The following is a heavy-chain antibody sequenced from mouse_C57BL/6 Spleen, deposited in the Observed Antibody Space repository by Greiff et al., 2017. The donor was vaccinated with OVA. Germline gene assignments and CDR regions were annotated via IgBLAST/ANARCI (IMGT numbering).Heavy chain of an antibody. D-gene: IGHD4-1*01. Sequence: EVQRVESGGGLVKPGGSLKLSCAASGFTFSDYGMHWVRQAPEKGLEWVAYISSGSSTIYYADTVKGRFTISRDNAKNTLFLQMTSLRSEDTAMYYCARGTGTPYYYAMDYWGQGTSVTVSS. CDR3: ARGTGTPYYYAMDY. J-gene: IGHJ4*01. CDR2: ISSGSSTI. CDR1: GFTFSDYG. V-gene: IGHV5-17*01.